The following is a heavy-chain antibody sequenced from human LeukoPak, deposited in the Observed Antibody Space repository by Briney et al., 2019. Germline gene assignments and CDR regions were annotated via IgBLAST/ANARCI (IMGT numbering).Heavy chain of an antibody. CDR1: GYTFTGYY. CDR2: INPNSGGT. V-gene: IGHV1-2*02. Sequence: GASVKVSCKASGYTFTGYYMHWVRQAPGQGLEWMGWINPNSGGTNYAQKFQGRVTMTRDTSISTAYMELSRLRSDDTAVYYCARDPEHNFGLFDPWGQGTLVTVSS. CDR3: ARDPEHNFGLFDP. J-gene: IGHJ5*02. D-gene: IGHD1-1*01.